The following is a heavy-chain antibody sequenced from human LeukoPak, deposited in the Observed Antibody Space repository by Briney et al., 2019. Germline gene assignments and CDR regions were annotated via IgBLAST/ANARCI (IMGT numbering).Heavy chain of an antibody. J-gene: IGHJ6*02. CDR1: GGSISSNY. V-gene: IGHV4-59*08. CDR2: IYYSGST. CDR3: ATSSFPRFYAMDV. D-gene: IGHD3-16*01. Sequence: SETLSLTCTVSGGSISSNYWSWIRQPPGKGLEWIGYIYYSGSTNYNPSLKSQITISVDTSKNQFSLKLSSVTAADTAVYYCATSSFPRFYAMDVWGQGTTVAVSS.